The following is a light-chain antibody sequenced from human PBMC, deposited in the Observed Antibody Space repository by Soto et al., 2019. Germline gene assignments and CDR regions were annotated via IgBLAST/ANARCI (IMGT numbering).Light chain of an antibody. V-gene: IGLV1-40*01. J-gene: IGLJ3*02. CDR3: QSYDSSLSGWV. CDR1: TSNIGAIND. Sequence: QSVLTQPPSVSGAPGQRVTISCTGSTSNIGAINDVHWYQQLPGTAPKLLIYGNSNRPSGVPDRFSGSKSGTSASLAITGLRAEDEADYYCQSYDSSLSGWVFGGGTKVTVL. CDR2: GNS.